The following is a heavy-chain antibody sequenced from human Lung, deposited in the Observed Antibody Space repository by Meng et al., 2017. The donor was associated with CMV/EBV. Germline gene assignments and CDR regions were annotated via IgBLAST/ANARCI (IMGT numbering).Heavy chain of an antibody. D-gene: IGHD2-2*01. CDR2: ISPYDGNT. Sequence: ASVKVSCKASGYTFTSYGIIWVRQAPGQGLEWMGWISPYDGNTNYAQTLQDRVTMTTDTPTSTAYMELRSLRSDDPAVYFCARERGYCGTTSCSYYFDEWGQGXRVTVSS. J-gene: IGHJ4*02. CDR3: ARERGYCGTTSCSYYFDE. V-gene: IGHV1-18*01. CDR1: GYTFTSYG.